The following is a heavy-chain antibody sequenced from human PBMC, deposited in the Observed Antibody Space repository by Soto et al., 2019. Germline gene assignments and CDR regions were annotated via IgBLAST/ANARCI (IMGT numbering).Heavy chain of an antibody. CDR3: ANSLGYCSSTSCFMEGNWFDP. D-gene: IGHD2-2*01. Sequence: GGSLRLSCAASGFTFSSYAMSWVRQAPGKGLEWVSAISGSGGSTYYADSVKGRFTISRDNSKNTLYLQMNSLRAEDTAVYYCANSLGYCSSTSCFMEGNWFDPWGQGTLVTVSS. V-gene: IGHV3-23*01. CDR1: GFTFSSYA. J-gene: IGHJ5*02. CDR2: ISGSGGST.